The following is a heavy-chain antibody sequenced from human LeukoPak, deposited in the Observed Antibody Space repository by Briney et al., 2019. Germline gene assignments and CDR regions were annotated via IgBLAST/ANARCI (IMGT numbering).Heavy chain of an antibody. Sequence: GGSLRLSCAASGFTFSSYSMNWVRQAPGKGLEWVSSISSSSSYIYYADSVKGRFTISRDNAKNSLYLQMNSLRAEDTAVYYCARDLGYYDSSGYDYWAREPWSPSPQ. CDR2: ISSSSSYI. V-gene: IGHV3-21*01. J-gene: IGHJ4*02. D-gene: IGHD3-22*01. CDR1: GFTFSSYS. CDR3: ARDLGYYDSSGYDY.